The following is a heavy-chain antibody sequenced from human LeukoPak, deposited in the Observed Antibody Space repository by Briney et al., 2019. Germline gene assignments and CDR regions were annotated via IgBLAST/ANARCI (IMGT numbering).Heavy chain of an antibody. V-gene: IGHV1-69*13. Sequence: SVKVSCKASGGTFSSYAISWVRQAPGQGLEWMGGIIAIFGTANYAQKFQGRVTITADESTSTAYMELSSLRSEDTAVYYCARAIDGYPGTMDVWGKGTTVTISS. CDR2: IIAIFGTA. J-gene: IGHJ6*03. CDR1: GGTFSSYA. CDR3: ARAIDGYPGTMDV. D-gene: IGHD5-24*01.